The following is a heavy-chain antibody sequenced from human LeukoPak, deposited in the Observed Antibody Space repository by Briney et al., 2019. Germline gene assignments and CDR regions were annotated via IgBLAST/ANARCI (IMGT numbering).Heavy chain of an antibody. CDR2: INWNGGST. CDR1: GFTFDDYG. V-gene: IGHV3-20*04. J-gene: IGHJ3*02. D-gene: IGHD2-15*01. CDR3: ARAVGSEYAFDI. Sequence: PGGSLRLFCAASGFTFDDYGMSWVRQAPGKGLECVSGINWNGGSTGYADYVKGRFTISRDHAKISLYLQMNSLRAEDTALYYCARAVGSEYAFDIWGQGTMVTVSS.